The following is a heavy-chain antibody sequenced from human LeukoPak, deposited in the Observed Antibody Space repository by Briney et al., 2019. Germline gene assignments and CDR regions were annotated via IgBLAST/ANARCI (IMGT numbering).Heavy chain of an antibody. V-gene: IGHV4-59*01. Sequence: SETLSLTCTVSSGSISSNYWGWVRQPPGEGREWVGDISYNGRTNYNTSLKRGVTISVDTSNNKFSLKLSSVPAADTAVYSCARYSAPGYDFWSGYYKGGMDVWGKGTTVTVSS. D-gene: IGHD3-3*01. CDR1: SGSISSNY. J-gene: IGHJ6*04. CDR2: ISYNGRT. CDR3: ARYSAPGYDFWSGYYKGGMDV.